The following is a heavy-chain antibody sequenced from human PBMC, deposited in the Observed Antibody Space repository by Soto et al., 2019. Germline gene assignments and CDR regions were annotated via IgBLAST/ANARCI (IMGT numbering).Heavy chain of an antibody. CDR2: INSDGSST. CDR1: GFTFSSYW. D-gene: IGHD1-20*01. J-gene: IGHJ4*02. CDR3: ARFRYNWNQAGPLYY. V-gene: IGHV3-74*01. Sequence: GSLRLSCAASGFTFSSYWMHWVRQAPGKGLVWVSRINSDGSSTSYADSVKGRFTISRDNAKNTLYLQMNSLRAEDTAVYYCARFRYNWNQAGPLYYWAQGTLVPVSS.